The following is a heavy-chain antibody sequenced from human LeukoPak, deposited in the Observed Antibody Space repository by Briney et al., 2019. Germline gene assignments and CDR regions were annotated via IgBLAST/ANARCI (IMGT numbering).Heavy chain of an antibody. D-gene: IGHD2-2*01. CDR3: ARYSTSCSAFDY. CDR2: ISSSSSYI. V-gene: IGHV3-21*01. CDR1: GFTFTNYW. J-gene: IGHJ4*02. Sequence: GGSLRLSCAASGFTFTNYWMSWVRQAPGKGLEWVSSISSSSSYIYYADSVKGRFTISRDNAKNSLYLQMNSLRAEDTAVYYCARYSTSCSAFDYWGQGTLVTVSS.